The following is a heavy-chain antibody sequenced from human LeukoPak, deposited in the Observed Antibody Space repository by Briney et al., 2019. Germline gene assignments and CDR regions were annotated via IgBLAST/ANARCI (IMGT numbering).Heavy chain of an antibody. Sequence: SETLSLTCTVSGGSISSYYWSWIRQPPGKGLEWIGYIYYSGSTNYNPSLKSRVTISVDTSKNQFSLKLSSVTAADTAVYYWARAAHSSSWLWWFDPWGQGTLVTVSS. V-gene: IGHV4-59*01. CDR3: ARAAHSSSWLWWFDP. CDR2: IYYSGST. J-gene: IGHJ5*02. D-gene: IGHD6-13*01. CDR1: GGSISSYY.